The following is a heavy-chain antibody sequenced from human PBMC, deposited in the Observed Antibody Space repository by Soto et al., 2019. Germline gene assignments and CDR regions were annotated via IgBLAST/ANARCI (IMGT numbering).Heavy chain of an antibody. CDR3: ARGSKDSYPGSRIFDF. CDR2: SWYDGTNK. V-gene: IGHV3-33*07. D-gene: IGHD3-10*01. Sequence: GGSLRLSCAASGFTLNTYGMYWVRQAPGKGLEWVAVSWYDGTNKDYADSVKGRFTISRDNSKKTLYLQMSSLRADDSAVYFCARGSKDSYPGSRIFDFWGRGTLVTVSS. J-gene: IGHJ4*02. CDR1: GFTLNTYG.